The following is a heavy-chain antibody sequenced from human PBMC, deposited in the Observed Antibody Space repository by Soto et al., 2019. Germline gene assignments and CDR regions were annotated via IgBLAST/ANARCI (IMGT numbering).Heavy chain of an antibody. CDR3: AIAYYYGSGSYYIQYSDAFDI. J-gene: IGHJ3*02. CDR1: GGTFSSYA. Sequence: ASVKVSCKASGGTFSSYAISWVRQAPGQGLEWMGGIIPIFGTANYAQKFQGRVTITADESTSTAYMELSSLRSEDTAVYYCAIAYYYGSGSYYIQYSDAFDIWGQGTMVTVSS. CDR2: IIPIFGTA. D-gene: IGHD3-10*01. V-gene: IGHV1-69*13.